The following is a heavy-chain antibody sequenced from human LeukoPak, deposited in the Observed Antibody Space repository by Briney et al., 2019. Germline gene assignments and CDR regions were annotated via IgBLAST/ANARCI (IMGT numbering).Heavy chain of an antibody. Sequence: SETLSLTCTVSGGSISSGSYYWSWIRQPAGKGLEWIGRIYTSGSTNYNPSLKSRVTISVDTSKNQFSLKLSSVTAADTAVYYCARFRLYYFDYWGQGTLVTVSS. CDR1: GGSISSGSYY. J-gene: IGHJ4*02. CDR3: ARFRLYYFDY. V-gene: IGHV4-61*02. CDR2: IYTSGST.